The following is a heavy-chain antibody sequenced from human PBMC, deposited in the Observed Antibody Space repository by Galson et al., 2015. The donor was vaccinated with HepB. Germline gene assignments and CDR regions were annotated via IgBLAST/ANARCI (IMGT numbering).Heavy chain of an antibody. J-gene: IGHJ4*02. CDR1: RFTFSSYT. CDR3: ARGNTAAYLRSTVDG. CDR2: LNSDSSYI. V-gene: IGHV3-21*01. D-gene: IGHD3-16*01. Sequence: SLRLSCAASRFTFSSYTMNWVRQAPGKGLEWVSSLNSDSSYIHYADSVKGRFTISRDNAENTLYLQMNNLRVEDTAIYYCARGNTAAYLRSTVDGWGQGTHVTVSA.